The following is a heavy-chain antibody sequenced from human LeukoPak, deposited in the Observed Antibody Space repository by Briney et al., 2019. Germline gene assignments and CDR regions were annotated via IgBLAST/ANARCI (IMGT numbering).Heavy chain of an antibody. J-gene: IGHJ4*02. CDR3: AKVAAAGSRIAVAGSLYYFDY. CDR1: GFTFSSYA. V-gene: IGHV3-23*01. D-gene: IGHD6-19*01. CDR2: ISGSGGST. Sequence: PGGSLRLSCAASGFTFSSYAMSWVRQAPGKGLEWVSAISGSGGSTYYADSVKGRFTISRDNSKNTLYLQMNSLRAEDTAVYYCAKVAAAGSRIAVAGSLYYFDYWGQGTLVTVSS.